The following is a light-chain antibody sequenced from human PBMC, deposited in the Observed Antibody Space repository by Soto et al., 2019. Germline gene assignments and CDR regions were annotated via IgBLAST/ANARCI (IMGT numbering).Light chain of an antibody. CDR3: MQATQFPHT. J-gene: IGKJ2*01. CDR2: KST. V-gene: IGKV2-24*01. CDR1: QSLVHSDGNTY. Sequence: DILMTQTPLSSPVTLGQPASISCRSSQSLVHSDGNTYLNWIQQRPGLPPRLLYYKSTQRFSGVADRFSGSGARKDFTLKISRVEDEEVGVYYCMQATQFPHTFGQGTKLEI.